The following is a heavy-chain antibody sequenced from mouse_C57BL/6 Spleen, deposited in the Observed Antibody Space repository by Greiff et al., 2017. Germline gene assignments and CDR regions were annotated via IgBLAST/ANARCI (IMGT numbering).Heavy chain of an antibody. CDR2: IYPGDGDT. V-gene: IGHV1-80*01. J-gene: IGHJ3*01. D-gene: IGHD1-1*01. CDR1: GYAFSSYW. Sequence: QVQLQQSGAELVKPGASVKISCKASGYAFSSYWMNWVKQRPGKGLEWIGQIYPGDGDTNYNGKFKGKATLTADKSSSTAYMQLSSLTSEASAVYFCAGDGSSSWFAYWGQGTLVTVSA. CDR3: AGDGSSSWFAY.